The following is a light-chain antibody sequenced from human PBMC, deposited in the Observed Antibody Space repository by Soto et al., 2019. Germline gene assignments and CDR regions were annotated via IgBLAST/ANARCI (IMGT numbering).Light chain of an antibody. Sequence: QSVLTQPRSVSGSPGQSVTISCSGTSIDVDDYVSWYQQHPGKAPKVIIYDVTERPSGVPDRFSGSKSGNAASLTVSGLQAEDEADYYCCAHVGSSTYVFGGGTKVTVL. V-gene: IGLV2-11*01. CDR2: DVT. J-gene: IGLJ1*01. CDR1: SIDVDDY. CDR3: CAHVGSSTYV.